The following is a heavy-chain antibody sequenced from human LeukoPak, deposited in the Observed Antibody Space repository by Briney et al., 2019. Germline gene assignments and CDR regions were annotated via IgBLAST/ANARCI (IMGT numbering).Heavy chain of an antibody. CDR1: GFTFSAYW. V-gene: IGHV3-74*01. D-gene: IGHD1/OR15-1a*01. CDR2: VNGDGSDT. J-gene: IGHJ5*02. Sequence: GGSLRLSCAASGFTFSAYWMHWARQSPGKGLVWVSCVNGDGSDTRYADSVKGRFTISRDNAKNTLYLQKNTLSVEDTAVYYCTRDPRNKGFDPWGQGTLVTVSS. CDR3: TRDPRNKGFDP.